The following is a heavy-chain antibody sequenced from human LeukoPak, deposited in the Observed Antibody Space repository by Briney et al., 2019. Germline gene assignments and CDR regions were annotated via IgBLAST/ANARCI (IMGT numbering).Heavy chain of an antibody. V-gene: IGHV1-2*02. Sequence: ASVKVSCKASGYTFTGYYMHWVRQAPGQGLEWMGWINPNSGGTNYARKFQGRVTMTRDTSISIAYMELSRLRSDDTAVSYCTRGGTIVATITYWYSSSWHLNSPGPPFDYWGQGTLVTVSS. CDR3: TRGGTIVATITYWYSSSWHLNSPGPPFDY. CDR1: GYTFTGYY. J-gene: IGHJ4*02. D-gene: IGHD5-12*01. CDR2: INPNSGGT.